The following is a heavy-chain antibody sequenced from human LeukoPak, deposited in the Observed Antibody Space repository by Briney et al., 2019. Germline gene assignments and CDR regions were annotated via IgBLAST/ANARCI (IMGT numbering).Heavy chain of an antibody. CDR3: ARMNSGSSFDY. D-gene: IGHD3-10*01. CDR2: IYNSETT. V-gene: IGHV4-31*03. Sequence: SQTLSLTCTVSGVSISSGGYYWSWIRQHPEKGLEWIGYIYNSETTYYNPSLKSRVTISVDTSKNQFSLKLSSVTAADTAVYYCARMNSGSSFDYWGQGTLVSVSS. J-gene: IGHJ4*02. CDR1: GVSISSGGYY.